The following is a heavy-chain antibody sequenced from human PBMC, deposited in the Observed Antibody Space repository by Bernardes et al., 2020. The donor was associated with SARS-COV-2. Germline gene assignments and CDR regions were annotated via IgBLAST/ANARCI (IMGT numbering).Heavy chain of an antibody. J-gene: IGHJ4*02. V-gene: IGHV4-39*07. CDR3: ARRYHLLSYFDY. Sequence: SETLSLTCTVSGGSISNNNHWDWIRQTPGKGLEWIGSLHYSGSTYYNPSHKSRVTISVDTSKNQFSLKLTSVTAADTAVYDCARRYHLLSYFDYWGQGALVTVSS. CDR2: LHYSGST. D-gene: IGHD2-2*01. CDR1: GGSISNNNH.